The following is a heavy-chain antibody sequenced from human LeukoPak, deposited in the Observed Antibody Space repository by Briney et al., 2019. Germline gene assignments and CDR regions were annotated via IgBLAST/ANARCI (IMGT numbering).Heavy chain of an antibody. CDR1: GFTFSDYN. CDR3: AKGYGWEASYYYYYMDV. Sequence: GGSLRLSCAASGFTFSDYNMNWVRQAPGKGLEWVSSISSSSSYIFYADSVKGRFTISRDNSKNTLYLQMNSLRAEDTAVYYCAKGYGWEASYYYYYMDVWGKGTTVTISS. CDR2: ISSSSSYI. D-gene: IGHD1-26*01. V-gene: IGHV3-21*01. J-gene: IGHJ6*03.